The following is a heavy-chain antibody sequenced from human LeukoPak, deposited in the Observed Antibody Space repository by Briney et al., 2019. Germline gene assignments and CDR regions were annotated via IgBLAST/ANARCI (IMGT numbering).Heavy chain of an antibody. J-gene: IGHJ4*02. V-gene: IGHV3-33*07. CDR2: IWYDGSSK. D-gene: IGHD3-10*01. CDR3: ARDRYYYGSGVDY. Sequence: LSLTCTVSGDSISSRNIYWGWIRQAPGKGLEWVAVIWYDGSSKYYADSVKGRFTISRDNSKNTLYLQMNSLRAEDTAVYYCARDRYYYGSGVDYWGQGTLVTVSS. CDR1: GDSISSRN.